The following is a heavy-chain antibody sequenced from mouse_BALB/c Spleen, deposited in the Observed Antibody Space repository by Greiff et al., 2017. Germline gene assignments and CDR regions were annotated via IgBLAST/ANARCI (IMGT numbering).Heavy chain of an antibody. Sequence: EVKVEESGGGLVQPGGSRKLSCAASGFTFSSFGMHWVRQAPEKGLEWVAYISSGSSTIYYADTVKGRFTISRDNPKNTLFLQMTSLRSEDTAMYYCARSFYYGSSYVAYWGQGTLVTVSA. CDR3: ARSFYYGSSYVAY. J-gene: IGHJ3*01. V-gene: IGHV5-17*02. CDR1: GFTFSSFG. CDR2: ISSGSSTI. D-gene: IGHD1-1*01.